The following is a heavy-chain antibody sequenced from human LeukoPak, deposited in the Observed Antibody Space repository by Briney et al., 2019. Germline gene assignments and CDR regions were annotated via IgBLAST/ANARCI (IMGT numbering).Heavy chain of an antibody. Sequence: RAGGSLRLSCAASGFTFDDYGMSWVRHAPGKGLECVSGINWNGGSTGYADSVKGRFTISRDNAKNSLYLQMNSLRAKDTALYYCARSDDYGGLYTIDYWGQGTPVTVSS. CDR3: ARSDDYGGLYTIDY. CDR2: INWNGGST. J-gene: IGHJ4*02. D-gene: IGHD4-23*01. V-gene: IGHV3-20*04. CDR1: GFTFDDYG.